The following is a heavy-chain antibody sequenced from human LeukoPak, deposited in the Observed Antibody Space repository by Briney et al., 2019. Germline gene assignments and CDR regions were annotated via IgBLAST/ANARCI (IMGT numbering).Heavy chain of an antibody. Sequence: SETLSLTCTVSGGSISSSSYYWGWIRQHPGKGLEWIGYIYYSGSTYYNPSLKSRVTISVDTSKNQFSLKLSSVTAADTAVYYCARSIEMEWLPNPAFDYWGQGTLVTVSS. V-gene: IGHV4-31*03. CDR2: IYYSGST. CDR1: GGSISSSSYY. CDR3: ARSIEMEWLPNPAFDY. D-gene: IGHD3-3*01. J-gene: IGHJ4*02.